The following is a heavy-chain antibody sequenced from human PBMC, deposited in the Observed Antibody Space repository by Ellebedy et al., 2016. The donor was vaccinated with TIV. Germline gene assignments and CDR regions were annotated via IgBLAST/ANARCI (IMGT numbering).Heavy chain of an antibody. CDR1: GFTFSYYS. J-gene: IGHJ4*02. CDR2: ISHDGSNK. CDR3: TRGSSSRGYFDS. Sequence: GESLKISXAASGFTFSYYSMHWVRQAPGKGLEWVAVISHDGSNKYHAESVKGRFTISRDDSKNTLYLQMNTLRTEDTAVYFYTRGSSSRGYFDSWGQGTLVTVSS. D-gene: IGHD6-13*01. V-gene: IGHV3-30-3*01.